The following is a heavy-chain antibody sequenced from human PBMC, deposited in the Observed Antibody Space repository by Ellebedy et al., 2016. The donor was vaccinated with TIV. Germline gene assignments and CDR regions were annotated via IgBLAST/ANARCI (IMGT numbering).Heavy chain of an antibody. J-gene: IGHJ4*02. Sequence: PGGSLRFSCAASGFTFSSYWMHWVRQGPGKGLLWVSRINPDGSSTSYADSVKGRFTISRDNAKNTLYLQMNSLRAEDTAVYYCARAKAGTGSSDYWGQGTLVTVSS. D-gene: IGHD3-10*01. CDR1: GFTFSSYW. V-gene: IGHV3-74*01. CDR3: ARAKAGTGSSDY. CDR2: INPDGSST.